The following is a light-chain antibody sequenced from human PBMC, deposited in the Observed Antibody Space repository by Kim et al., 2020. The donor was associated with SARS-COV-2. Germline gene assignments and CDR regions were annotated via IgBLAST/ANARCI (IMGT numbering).Light chain of an antibody. CDR1: RSDVGRYNY. CDR3: SSYTSSSTVV. V-gene: IGLV2-14*03. J-gene: IGLJ2*01. Sequence: GQSITISCHGPRSDVGRYNYVAWYQQHPGKAPKLMIYDVGNRPSGVSNRFSGSKSGNTASLTISGLQAEDEADYYCSSYTSSSTVVFGGGTQLTVL. CDR2: DVG.